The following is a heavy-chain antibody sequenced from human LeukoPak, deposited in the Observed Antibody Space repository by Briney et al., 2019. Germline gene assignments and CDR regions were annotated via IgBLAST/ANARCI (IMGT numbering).Heavy chain of an antibody. J-gene: IGHJ4*02. V-gene: IGHV4-31*03. CDR1: GGSISSGGYY. D-gene: IGHD3-22*01. CDR3: ARDSTSSGVFDY. Sequence: SQTLSLTCTVSGGSISSGGYYWSWIRQHPGKGLEWIGYIYYSGSTYYNPSLKSRVTISVDTSKNQFSLKLSSVTAADTAVYYCARDSTSSGVFDYWGRGTLVTVSS. CDR2: IYYSGST.